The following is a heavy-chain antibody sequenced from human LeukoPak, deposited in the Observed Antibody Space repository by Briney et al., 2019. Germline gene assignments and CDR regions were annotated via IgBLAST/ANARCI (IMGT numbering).Heavy chain of an antibody. CDR3: AKGPNDIVVVVAANYYFDY. J-gene: IGHJ4*02. V-gene: IGHV3-23*01. CDR1: GFAFGNYA. D-gene: IGHD2-15*01. CDR2: ISGSGGST. Sequence: GGSLRLSCAASGFAFGNYAMGWVRQAPGKGLEWVSAISGSGGSTYYADSVKGRFTISRDNSKNTLYLQMNSLRAEDTAVYYCAKGPNDIVVVVAANYYFDYWGQGTLVTVSS.